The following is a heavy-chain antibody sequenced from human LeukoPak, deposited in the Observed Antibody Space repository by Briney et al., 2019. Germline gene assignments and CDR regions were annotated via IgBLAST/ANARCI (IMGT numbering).Heavy chain of an antibody. V-gene: IGHV1-2*06. J-gene: IGHJ4*02. CDR3: ATGGGSSSSVDY. Sequence: ATVKVSCKASGYTFTGYYMHWVRQAPGQGLEWMGRINPNSGGTNYAQKFQGRVTMTRDTSISTAYMELSRLRSDDTAVYYCATGGGSSSSVDYWGQGTLVTVSS. CDR2: INPNSGGT. D-gene: IGHD6-6*01. CDR1: GYTFTGYY.